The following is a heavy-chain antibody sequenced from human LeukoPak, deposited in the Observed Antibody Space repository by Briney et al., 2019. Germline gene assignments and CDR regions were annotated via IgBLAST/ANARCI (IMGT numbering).Heavy chain of an antibody. Sequence: GGCLRLSCAASGFSFSSFSMNWVRQAPGKGLEWVSYISGGSSFTYYVDSVKGRFTISRDNAKNSLYLQMNSLRAEDTAVYYCARDLGYSSGPNYWGQGTRVTVSS. CDR3: ARDLGYSSGPNY. CDR1: GFSFSSFS. J-gene: IGHJ4*02. V-gene: IGHV3-21*04. CDR2: ISGGSSFT. D-gene: IGHD6-19*01.